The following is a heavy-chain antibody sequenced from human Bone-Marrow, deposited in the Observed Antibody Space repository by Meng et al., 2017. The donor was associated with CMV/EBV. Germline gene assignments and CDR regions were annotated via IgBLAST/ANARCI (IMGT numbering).Heavy chain of an antibody. CDR2: INSDGSSA. CDR1: GFTFSSYW. D-gene: IGHD5-18*01. V-gene: IGHV3-74*01. Sequence: GGSLRLSCAASGFTFSSYWMHWVRQAPGKGLVWVSRINSDGSSASYADSVKGRFTISRDNAKNTLYLQMNSLRAEDTAVYYCARVDTAMGAFAIWGQGPMVTV. J-gene: IGHJ3*02. CDR3: ARVDTAMGAFAI.